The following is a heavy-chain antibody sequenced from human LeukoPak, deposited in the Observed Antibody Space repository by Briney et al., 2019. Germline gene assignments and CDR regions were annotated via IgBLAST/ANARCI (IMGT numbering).Heavy chain of an antibody. CDR3: ARDPRWLTPGCTSTSCYENCFDP. D-gene: IGHD2-2*01. CDR1: RYSISSGYL. V-gene: IGHV4-38-2*02. J-gene: IGHJ5*02. CDR2: IYHSGSA. Sequence: SQTLSLSSGLSRYSISSGYLWAWIGPSPAKGLAWIGCIYHSGSAHYNPSLQSRVTISVETSQNQFSLTMYSVTAADTAVYYCARDPRWLTPGCTSTSCYENCFDPWGQGTLVTVSS.